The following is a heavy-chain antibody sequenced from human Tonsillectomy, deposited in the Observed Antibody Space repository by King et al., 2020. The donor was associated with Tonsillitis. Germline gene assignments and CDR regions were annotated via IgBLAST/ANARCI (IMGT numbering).Heavy chain of an antibody. D-gene: IGHD3-22*01. CDR3: ARERITMIVVVNDAFDI. CDR2: ISSSGSTI. CDR1: GFTCSDYY. Sequence: VQLVESGGGLVKPGGSLRLSCAASGFTCSDYYMSWIRQAPGKGLEWGSYISSSGSTIYYAYSVKGRFTISRDNAKNSLYLQMNSLRAEDTAVYYCARERITMIVVVNDAFDIWGQGTMVTVSS. V-gene: IGHV3-11*01. J-gene: IGHJ3*02.